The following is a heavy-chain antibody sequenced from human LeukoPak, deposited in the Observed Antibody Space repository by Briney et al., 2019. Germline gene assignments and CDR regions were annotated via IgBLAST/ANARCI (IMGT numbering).Heavy chain of an antibody. Sequence: PGGSLRLSCAASGFTFSSYGMHWVRQAPGKGLEWVAVISYDGSNKYYADSVKGRFTISRDNSKNTLYLQMNSLRAEDTAVYYCAKDDFWSGYFDYWGQGTLVTVSS. CDR1: GFTFSSYG. CDR2: ISYDGSNK. J-gene: IGHJ4*02. CDR3: AKDDFWSGYFDY. D-gene: IGHD3-3*01. V-gene: IGHV3-30*18.